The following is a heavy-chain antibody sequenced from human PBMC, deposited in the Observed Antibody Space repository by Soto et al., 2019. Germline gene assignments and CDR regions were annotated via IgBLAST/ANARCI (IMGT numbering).Heavy chain of an antibody. V-gene: IGHV3-33*01. CDR3: ERDQQWLGRFYFDS. D-gene: IGHD6-19*01. J-gene: IGHJ4*02. CDR2: IWYDGSNK. Sequence: GGSLRLSCAASGFTFSSYGMHWVRQAPGKGLEWVAVIWYDGSNKYYADSVKGRFTISRDNSKNTLYLQMNSLRAEDTAVYYCERDQQWLGRFYFDSWGQGTLVTVSS. CDR1: GFTFSSYG.